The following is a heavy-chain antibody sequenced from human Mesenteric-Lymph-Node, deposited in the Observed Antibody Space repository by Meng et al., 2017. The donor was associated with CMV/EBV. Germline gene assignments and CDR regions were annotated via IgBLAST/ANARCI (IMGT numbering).Heavy chain of an antibody. J-gene: IGHJ3*02. Sequence: GESLKISCKASGYTFTTYWIGWVRQMPGKGLEWMGMIYPYDSDTIYSPSFQGQVTISADKSISTAYVQWSSLKASDTAIYYCAGAMAYCSTSGCYWGDAFDIWGQGTMVTVSS. CDR2: IYPYDSDT. D-gene: IGHD2-15*01. V-gene: IGHV5-51*01. CDR3: AGAMAYCSTSGCYWGDAFDI. CDR1: GYTFTTYW.